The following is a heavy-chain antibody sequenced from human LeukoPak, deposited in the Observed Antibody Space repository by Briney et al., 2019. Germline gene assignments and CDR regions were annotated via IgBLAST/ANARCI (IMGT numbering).Heavy chain of an antibody. Sequence: ASVKVSCKASGYTFTSYDINWVRQATGQGLEWMGWMNPNSGNTGYAQKFQGRVTITRNTSISTAYMELSSLRSEDTAVYFCARFDWLLRSTYYLAMDVWGQGTTVTISS. CDR2: MNPNSGNT. D-gene: IGHD3-9*01. J-gene: IGHJ6*02. CDR3: ARFDWLLRSTYYLAMDV. V-gene: IGHV1-8*03. CDR1: GYTFTSYD.